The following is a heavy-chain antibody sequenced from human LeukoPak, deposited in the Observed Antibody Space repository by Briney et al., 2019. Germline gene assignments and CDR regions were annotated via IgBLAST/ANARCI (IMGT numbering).Heavy chain of an antibody. J-gene: IGHJ4*02. CDR2: ISYDGSNK. CDR3: AREGSSGYYPS. CDR1: GFTFSSYG. V-gene: IGHV3-30*03. Sequence: QPGGSLRLSCAASGFTFSSYGMHWVRQAPGKGLEWVAVISYDGSNKYYADSVKGRFTISRDNSKNTLYLQMNSLRAEDTAVYYCAREGSSGYYPSWGQGILVTVSS. D-gene: IGHD3-22*01.